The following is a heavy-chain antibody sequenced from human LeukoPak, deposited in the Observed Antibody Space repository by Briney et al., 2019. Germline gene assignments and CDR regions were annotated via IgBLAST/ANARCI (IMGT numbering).Heavy chain of an antibody. CDR1: GFIFSSYA. D-gene: IGHD2-2*01. CDR3: ARQTRYCSSTNCSDLHFYYYYYMDV. CDR2: ISYDGSNK. Sequence: GGSLRLSCAASGFIFSSYAMHWVRQAPGKGLEWVAVISYDGSNKYYADSVKGRFTISRDNSRNTLYLQMNSLRAEDTAVYYCARQTRYCSSTNCSDLHFYYYYYMDVWGKGTMVTISS. V-gene: IGHV3-30*04. J-gene: IGHJ6*03.